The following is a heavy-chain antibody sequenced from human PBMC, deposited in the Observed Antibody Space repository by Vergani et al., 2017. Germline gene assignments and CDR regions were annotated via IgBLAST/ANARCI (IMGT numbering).Heavy chain of an antibody. CDR2: IRYDGSKE. CDR3: AKDRGMTAVAEY. CDR1: GFTFSSYG. Sequence: QVQLVESGGGVVQPGGSLRLSCAASGFTFSSYGMHWVRQAPGKGLEWVACIRYDGSKEYYADSVKGRFTISRDNSKNTLFLQMNSLRAEDTAVYYCAKDRGMTAVAEYWGQGTLVTVSS. V-gene: IGHV3-30*02. J-gene: IGHJ4*02. D-gene: IGHD6-19*01.